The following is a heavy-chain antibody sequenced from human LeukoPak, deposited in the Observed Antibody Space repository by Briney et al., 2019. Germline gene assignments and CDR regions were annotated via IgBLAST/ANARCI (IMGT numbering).Heavy chain of an antibody. CDR1: GFTFSDYY. CDR3: ARTVEYSSSWFPNNWFDP. J-gene: IGHJ5*02. CDR2: ISSSGSTI. D-gene: IGHD6-13*01. Sequence: TGGSLRLSCAASGFTFSDYYMSWIRQAPGKGLEWVSYISSSGSTIYYADSVKGRFTISRDNAKNSLYLQMNSLRAEDTAAYYCARTVEYSSSWFPNNWFDPWGQGTLVTVSS. V-gene: IGHV3-11*01.